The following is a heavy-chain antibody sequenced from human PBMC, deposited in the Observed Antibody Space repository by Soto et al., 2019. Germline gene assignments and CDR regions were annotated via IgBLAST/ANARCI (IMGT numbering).Heavy chain of an antibody. CDR1: GFTFSSDA. CDR3: AKGRRVTTVIIRGGSHFDY. D-gene: IGHD4-17*01. CDR2: ISGSGGST. Sequence: EVQLLESGGGLVQPGGSLRLSCAASGFTFSSDAMSWVRQAPGKGLEWVSAISGSGGSTYYADSVKGRFTISRDNSKNTLYLQMNSLRAEDTAVYYCAKGRRVTTVIIRGGSHFDYWGQGTLGTVSS. J-gene: IGHJ4*02. V-gene: IGHV3-23*01.